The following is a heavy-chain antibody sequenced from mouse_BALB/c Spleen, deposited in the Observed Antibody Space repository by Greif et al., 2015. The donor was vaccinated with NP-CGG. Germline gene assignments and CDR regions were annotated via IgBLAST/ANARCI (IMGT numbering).Heavy chain of an antibody. CDR2: ISYSGST. V-gene: IGHV3-2*02. J-gene: IGHJ3*01. CDR3: ARWFAY. Sequence: EVKLMESGPGLVKPSQSLSLTCTVNGYSITSDYAWNWIRQFPGNKLEWMGYISYSGSTSYNPSLKSRISITRDTSKNQFFLQLNSVTTEDTATYYCARWFAYWGQGTLVTVSA. CDR1: GYSITSDYA.